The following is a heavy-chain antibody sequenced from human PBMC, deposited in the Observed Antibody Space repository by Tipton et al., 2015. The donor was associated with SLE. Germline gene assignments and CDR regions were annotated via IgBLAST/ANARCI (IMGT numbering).Heavy chain of an antibody. CDR1: GESFNGYF. Sequence: GLVKPSQTLSLTCAVYGESFNGYFWTWIRQPPGKGLEWIAETIHSGVTNYNPFLRSRVTISVDMSRNQVSLKLTSVTAADTAVYYYARVAPTEVIDYWGQGTLVTVYS. V-gene: IGHV4-34*12. J-gene: IGHJ4*02. CDR2: TIHSGVT. D-gene: IGHD1-1*01. CDR3: ARVAPTEVIDY.